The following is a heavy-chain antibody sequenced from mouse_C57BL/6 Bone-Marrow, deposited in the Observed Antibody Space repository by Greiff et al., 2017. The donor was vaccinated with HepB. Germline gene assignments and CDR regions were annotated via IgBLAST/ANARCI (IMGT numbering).Heavy chain of an antibody. V-gene: IGHV1-47*01. J-gene: IGHJ4*01. D-gene: IGHD1-1*01. Sequence: VMLVESGAELVKPGASVKMSCKASGYTFTTYPIEWMKQNHGKSLEWIGNFHPYNDDTKYNEKFKGKATLTVEKSSSTVYLELSRLTSDDSAVYYCARDYYGSSYPFYYAMDYWGQGTSVTVSS. CDR1: GYTFTTYP. CDR3: ARDYYGSSYPFYYAMDY. CDR2: FHPYNDDT.